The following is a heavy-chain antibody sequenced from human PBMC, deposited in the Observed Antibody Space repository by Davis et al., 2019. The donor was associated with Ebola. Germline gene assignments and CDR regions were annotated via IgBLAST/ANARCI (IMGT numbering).Heavy chain of an antibody. CDR2: VNPNSGNT. CDR3: ARVVDTWRVVDDY. D-gene: IGHD2-15*01. J-gene: IGHJ4*02. V-gene: IGHV1-8*01. Sequence: AASVKVSCKASGYTFTTYGINWVRQATGQGLEWMGWVNPNSGNTGYAQNFQGRVTMTIDPSASTAYMELRSLRSDDTAVYYCARVVDTWRVVDDYWGQGTLVTVSS. CDR1: GYTFTTYG.